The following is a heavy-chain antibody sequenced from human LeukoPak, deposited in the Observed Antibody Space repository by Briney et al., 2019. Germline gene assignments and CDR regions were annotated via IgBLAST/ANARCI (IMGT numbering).Heavy chain of an antibody. D-gene: IGHD3-22*01. V-gene: IGHV3-11*01. J-gene: IGHJ4*02. Sequence: GGSLRLSCAASGSTFSDNYMSWIRQAPGKGLEWVSYISSSGSTIYYADSVKGRFTISRDNAKNSLYLQMNSLRAEDTAVYYCAKSIVVVTYQFDYWGQGTLVTVSS. CDR1: GSTFSDNY. CDR3: AKSIVVVTYQFDY. CDR2: ISSSGSTI.